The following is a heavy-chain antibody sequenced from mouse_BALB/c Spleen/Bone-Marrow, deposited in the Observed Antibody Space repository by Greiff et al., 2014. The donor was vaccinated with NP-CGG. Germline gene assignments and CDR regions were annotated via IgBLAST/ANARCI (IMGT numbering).Heavy chain of an antibody. J-gene: IGHJ1*01. CDR3: ARGGNWDDFDV. CDR1: GFTFSSFG. Sequence: EVKLMESGGGLVQPGGSRKLSCAASGFTFSSFGMHWVRQAPERGLEWVVYISSGSTSIFYSDTVRGRFTISRDNPKNTLFLQMTSLTSEDTAMYYCARGGNWDDFDVWGAGTTVTVSS. V-gene: IGHV5-17*02. D-gene: IGHD4-1*01. CDR2: ISSGSTSI.